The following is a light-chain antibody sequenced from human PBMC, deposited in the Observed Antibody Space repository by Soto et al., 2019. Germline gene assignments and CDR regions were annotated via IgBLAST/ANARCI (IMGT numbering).Light chain of an antibody. Sequence: DIQMTQSPPSLSASVGDRVTITCRASQSINRYLNWYQKKPGKAPDHLIYVASSLQSGVPSRFSGSGSGTDVTLTISSLQPEDSATYYCQQSYSVPYTFGQGTKMEIK. V-gene: IGKV1-39*01. CDR2: VAS. J-gene: IGKJ2*01. CDR3: QQSYSVPYT. CDR1: QSINRY.